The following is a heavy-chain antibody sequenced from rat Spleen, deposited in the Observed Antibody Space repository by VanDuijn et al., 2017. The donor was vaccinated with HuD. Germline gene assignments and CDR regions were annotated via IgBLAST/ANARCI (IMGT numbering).Heavy chain of an antibody. Sequence: EVQLKESGPGLVQPSQTLSLTCTVSGFSLTDYSVHWVRQPPGKGLEWMGVMGSAGNTGYNSALKSRLSISRETSKSQILLKMNSLQTEDTAIYYCARDRLQWFDYWGQGVMVTVSS. J-gene: IGHJ2*01. CDR1: GFSLTDYS. V-gene: IGHV2S63*01. CDR2: MGSAGNT. CDR3: ARDRLQWFDY. D-gene: IGHD1-1*01.